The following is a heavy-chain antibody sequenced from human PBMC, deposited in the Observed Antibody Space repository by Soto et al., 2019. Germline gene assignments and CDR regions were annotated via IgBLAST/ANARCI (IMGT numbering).Heavy chain of an antibody. V-gene: IGHV3-30*03. CDR3: AATWDGYSYGDGVYYFDY. D-gene: IGHD5-18*01. CDR1: GFTFSSYG. J-gene: IGHJ4*02. Sequence: QVQLVESGGGVVQPGRSLRLSCAASGFTFSSYGMHWVHQAPGKGLEWVAVISYDGSNKYYADSVKGRFTISRDNSKNTLYLQVNSLRAEDTAVYYCAATWDGYSYGDGVYYFDYWGQRTLVTVSS. CDR2: ISYDGSNK.